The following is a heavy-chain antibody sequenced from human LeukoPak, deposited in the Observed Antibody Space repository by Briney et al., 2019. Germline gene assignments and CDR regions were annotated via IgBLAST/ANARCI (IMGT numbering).Heavy chain of an antibody. CDR3: ARGSYYYDSSGYSGPRY. CDR2: INPNSGGT. Sequence: ASVKVSCKASGYTFTGYYMHWERQAPGQGLEWMGWINPNSGGTNYAQKFQGRVTMTRDTSISTAYMELSRLRSDDTAVYYCARGSYYYDSSGYSGPRYWGQGTLVTVSS. J-gene: IGHJ4*02. V-gene: IGHV1-2*02. D-gene: IGHD3-22*01. CDR1: GYTFTGYY.